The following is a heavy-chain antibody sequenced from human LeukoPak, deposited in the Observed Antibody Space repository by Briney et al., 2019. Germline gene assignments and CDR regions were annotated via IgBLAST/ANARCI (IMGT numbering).Heavy chain of an antibody. CDR2: ISSSGSTI. J-gene: IGHJ6*02. D-gene: IGHD3-3*01. V-gene: IGHV3-11*04. Sequence: GGSLRLSCAASGFTFSDYYMSWIRQAPGKGLEWVSYISSSGSTIYYADSVKGRFTISRDNAKNSLYLQMNSLRAEDTAVYYCASPPFTIFGVDYGMDVWGQGTTVTASS. CDR3: ASPPFTIFGVDYGMDV. CDR1: GFTFSDYY.